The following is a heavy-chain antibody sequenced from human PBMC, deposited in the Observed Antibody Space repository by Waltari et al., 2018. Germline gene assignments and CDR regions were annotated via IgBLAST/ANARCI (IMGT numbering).Heavy chain of an antibody. V-gene: IGHV3-21*01. CDR2: ISSSSSYI. CDR1: GFTFSSYS. CDR3: ARVVVAATDYYYYMDV. D-gene: IGHD2-15*01. Sequence: EVQLVESGGGLVKPGGSLRLSCAASGFTFSSYSMNWVRQAPGKGLEWVSSISSSSSYIYYADSVKGRFTISRDNAKNSLYLQMNSLRAEDTAVYYCARVVVAATDYYYYMDVWGKGTTVTVSS. J-gene: IGHJ6*03.